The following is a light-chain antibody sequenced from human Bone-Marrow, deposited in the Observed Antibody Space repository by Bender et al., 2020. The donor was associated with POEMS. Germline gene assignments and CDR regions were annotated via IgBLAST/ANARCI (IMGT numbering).Light chain of an antibody. Sequence: QSALTQPPSASGSPGQSVTISCTGTSSDVGGYDFVSWYQQHPGQAPKFMIYEVNKRPSGVPNRFSGTKSGNTASLTIFGLQAEDEADYYCSSYSSSSTMWLFGGGTKLTVL. CDR2: EVN. CDR3: SSYSSSSTMWL. J-gene: IGLJ3*02. V-gene: IGLV2-8*01. CDR1: SSDVGGYDF.